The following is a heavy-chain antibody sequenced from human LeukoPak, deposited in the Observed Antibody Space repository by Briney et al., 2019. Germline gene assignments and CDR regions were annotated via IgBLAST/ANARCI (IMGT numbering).Heavy chain of an antibody. CDR2: ISAYSGDT. CDR3: ARVTYTGSYSDY. V-gene: IGHV1-18*01. CDR1: GGSFNIYA. D-gene: IGHD1-26*01. Sequence: ASVNDSFMASGGSFNIYAISWVRQPPGQGLEWMGWISAYSGDTDFPEKLQGRVTMTTDPSTSTVYMELRSLRSDDTAVYYCARVTYTGSYSDYWGQGTLVTVSS. J-gene: IGHJ4*02.